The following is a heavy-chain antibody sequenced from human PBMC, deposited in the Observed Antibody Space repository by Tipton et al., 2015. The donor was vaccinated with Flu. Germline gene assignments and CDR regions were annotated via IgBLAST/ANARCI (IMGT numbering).Heavy chain of an antibody. J-gene: IGHJ3*02. Sequence: QSGAEVKKPGSSVKVSCKASGGTFSSYAISWVRQAPGQGLEWMGGIIPIFGTANYAQKFQGRVTITADKSTSTAYMELSSLRSEDTAVYYCARAGRIAVAGTEGNRAFDIWGQGTMVTVSS. CDR1: GGTFSSYA. CDR3: ARAGRIAVAGTEGNRAFDI. D-gene: IGHD6-19*01. V-gene: IGHV1-69*06. CDR2: IIPIFGTA.